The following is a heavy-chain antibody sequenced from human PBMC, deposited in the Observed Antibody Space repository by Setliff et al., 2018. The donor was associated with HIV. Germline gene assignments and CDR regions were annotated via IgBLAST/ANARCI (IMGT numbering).Heavy chain of an antibody. CDR3: TRDRRGSSSWSGYNGGFDY. Sequence: HPGGSLRLSCTASGFSFDDYALTWVRQAPGKGLEWVGFIRSKSIGGTTDYAASVKGRFTISRDDAKTIAYLHMNSLTTDDTAVYFCTRDRRGSSSWSGYNGGFDYWGQGTLVTVSS. CDR1: GFSFDDYA. J-gene: IGHJ4*02. CDR2: IRSKSIGGTT. V-gene: IGHV3-49*04. D-gene: IGHD3-3*01.